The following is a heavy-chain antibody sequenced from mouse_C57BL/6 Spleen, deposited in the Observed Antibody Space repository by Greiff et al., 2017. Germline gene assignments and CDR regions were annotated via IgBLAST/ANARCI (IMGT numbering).Heavy chain of an antibody. CDR3: ARSGVTTRAWFAY. V-gene: IGHV3-1*01. J-gene: IGHJ3*01. CDR1: GYSITSGYD. Sequence: EVKLQESGPGMVKPSQSLSLTCTVTGYSITSGYDWHWIRHFPGNKLEWMGYISYSGSTTYNPSLKSRISITHDTSKNHFFLKLNSVTTEDTATYYCARSGVTTRAWFAYWGQGTLVTVSA. D-gene: IGHD2-2*01. CDR2: ISYSGST.